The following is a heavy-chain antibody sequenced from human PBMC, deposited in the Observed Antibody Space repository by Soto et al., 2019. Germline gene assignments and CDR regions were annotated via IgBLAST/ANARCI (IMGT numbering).Heavy chain of an antibody. Sequence: QVQLVQSGAEVKKPGASVKISCKASGYTFTRYTMTWVRQAPGQRLEWMGWINPDNGNTKSSQKFQDRVIITRHTSASTAYMDLSSLRSEDTAVYYCARGIATGQLDPWGQGTLVTVSS. J-gene: IGHJ5*02. CDR1: GYTFTRYT. CDR3: ARGIATGQLDP. V-gene: IGHV1-3*01. D-gene: IGHD2-15*01. CDR2: INPDNGNT.